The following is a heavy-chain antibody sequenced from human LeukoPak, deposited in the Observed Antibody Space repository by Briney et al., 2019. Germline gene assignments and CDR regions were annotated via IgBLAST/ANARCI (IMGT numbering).Heavy chain of an antibody. Sequence: GGSLRLSCAASGFTVSSNYMSWVRQAPGKGLGWVSVIYSGGSTYYADSVKGRFTISRDNSKNTLYLQMNSLRAEDTAGFYCARKVYGSGNYYSWVDYWGQGTLVTVSS. CDR1: GFTVSSNY. CDR2: IYSGGST. V-gene: IGHV3-66*01. CDR3: ARKVYGSGNYYSWVDY. D-gene: IGHD3-10*01. J-gene: IGHJ4*02.